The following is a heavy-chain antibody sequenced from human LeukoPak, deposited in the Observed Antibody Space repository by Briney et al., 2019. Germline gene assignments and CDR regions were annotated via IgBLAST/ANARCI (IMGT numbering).Heavy chain of an antibody. CDR2: IIPIFGTA. CDR1: GGTFSSYA. D-gene: IGHD1-1*01. CDR3: ARAPTGTVYFDY. Sequence: SVKVSCKASGGTFSSYAISWVRQAPGQGLERMGGIIPIFGTANYAQKFQGRVTITADESTSTAYMELSSLRSEDTAVYYCARAPTGTVYFDYWGQGTLVTVSS. V-gene: IGHV1-69*13. J-gene: IGHJ4*02.